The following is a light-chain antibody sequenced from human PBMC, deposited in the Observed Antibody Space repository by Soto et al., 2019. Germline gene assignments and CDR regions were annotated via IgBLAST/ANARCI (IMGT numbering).Light chain of an antibody. Sequence: EIVLTQSPGTLSLSPGERATLSCRASQSLTTNYLAWYQQKPGQAPRLLIYDASSRAPGIPDRFSGSGSGTDFTLTIARLEPEDFAVFYCQQGVTFGGGTKVEIK. CDR1: QSLTTNY. CDR3: QQGVT. CDR2: DAS. V-gene: IGKV3-20*01. J-gene: IGKJ4*01.